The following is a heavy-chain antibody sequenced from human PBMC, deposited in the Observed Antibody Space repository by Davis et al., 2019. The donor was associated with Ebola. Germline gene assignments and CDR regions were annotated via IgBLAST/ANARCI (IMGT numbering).Heavy chain of an antibody. J-gene: IGHJ6*02. V-gene: IGHV1-69*04. CDR1: GGTFSSYA. CDR2: IIPILGIA. CDR3: ARGLGELLRYYYGMDV. D-gene: IGHD1-26*01. Sequence: AASVKVSCKASGGTFSSYAISWVRQAPAQGLEWMGRIIPILGIANYAQKFQGRVTITADKSTSTAYMELSSLRSEDTVVYYCARGLGELLRYYYGMDVWGQGTTVTVSS.